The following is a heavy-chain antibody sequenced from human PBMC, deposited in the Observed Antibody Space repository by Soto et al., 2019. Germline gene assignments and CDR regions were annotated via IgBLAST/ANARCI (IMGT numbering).Heavy chain of an antibody. CDR3: ASYPYCSSTSCSTHY. CDR2: ISSSSSYT. J-gene: IGHJ4*02. D-gene: IGHD2-2*01. CDR1: GSTFSDYY. Sequence: GSLRLSCAASGSTFSDYYMSWIRQAPGKGLEWVSYISSSSSYTNYADSVKGRFTISRDNAKNSLYLQMNSLRAEDTAVYYCASYPYCSSTSCSTHYWGQGTLVTVSS. V-gene: IGHV3-11*06.